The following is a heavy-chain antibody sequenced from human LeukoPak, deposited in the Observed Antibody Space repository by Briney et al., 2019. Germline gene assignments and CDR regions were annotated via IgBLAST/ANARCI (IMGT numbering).Heavy chain of an antibody. J-gene: IGHJ6*03. CDR1: GGSISSYY. Sequence: SETLSLTCTVSGGSISSYYWSWIRQPPGKGLEWIGYIYYSGSTNYTPSLKSRVTISVDTSKNQFSLKLSSVTAADTAVYYCARLVYDTYYYYYMDVWGKGTTVTVSS. V-gene: IGHV4-59*01. CDR2: IYYSGST. D-gene: IGHD3-22*01. CDR3: ARLVYDTYYYYYMDV.